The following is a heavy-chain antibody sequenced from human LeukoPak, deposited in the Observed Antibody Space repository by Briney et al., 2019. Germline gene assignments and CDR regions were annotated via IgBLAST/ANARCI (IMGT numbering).Heavy chain of an antibody. CDR2: ISSDGRNQ. J-gene: IGHJ4*02. Sequence: PGRSLRLSCAASGFPYSVYAMHWPRQAPGKALEWVALISSDGRNQQHADSVRGRFTISRDDSKSAVYLQMRRLRLEDTAVYFCAKALHDERCYGVYWGQGALVTVSS. CDR3: AKALHDERCYGVY. CDR1: GFPYSVYA. V-gene: IGHV3-30*04. D-gene: IGHD2-8*01.